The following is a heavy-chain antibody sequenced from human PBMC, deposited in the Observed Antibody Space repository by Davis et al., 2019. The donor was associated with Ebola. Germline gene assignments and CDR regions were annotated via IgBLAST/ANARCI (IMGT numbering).Heavy chain of an antibody. CDR1: GFTFSSYW. Sequence: GESLKIFCAASGFTFSSYWMSWVRQAPGKGLEWVGRIKSKTDGGTTDYAAPVKGRFTISRDDSKNTLYLQMNSLKTEDTAVYYCTNTVDTAMVTWRGFDYWGQGTLVTVSS. J-gene: IGHJ4*02. CDR3: TNTVDTAMVTWRGFDY. D-gene: IGHD5-18*01. V-gene: IGHV3-15*01. CDR2: IKSKTDGGTT.